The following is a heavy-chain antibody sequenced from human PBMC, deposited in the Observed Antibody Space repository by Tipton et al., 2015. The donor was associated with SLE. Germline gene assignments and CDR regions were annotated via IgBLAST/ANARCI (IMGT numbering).Heavy chain of an antibody. V-gene: IGHV3-48*04. CDR2: ISSSGSTI. CDR1: GFTFRSYS. CDR3: ARSYYYYYYMDV. J-gene: IGHJ6*03. Sequence: SLRLSCAASGFTFRSYSMNWVRQAPGKGLEWVSYISSSGSTIYYADSVKGRFTISRDNAKNSLYLQMNSLRAEDTAVYYCARSYYYYYYMDVWGKGTTVTVSS.